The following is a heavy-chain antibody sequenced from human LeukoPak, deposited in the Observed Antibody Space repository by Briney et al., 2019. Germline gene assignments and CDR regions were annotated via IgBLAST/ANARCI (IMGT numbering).Heavy chain of an antibody. CDR3: AKDGDPYYDYVWGINYFDY. Sequence: GGSLRLSCAASGFTFRNYAMGWVRQAPGKGLEWVSVISAADGDNTYYADSVKGRFTISRDNSKNTLYLQMNSLRAEDTAVYYCAKDGDPYYDYVWGINYFDYWGQGTLVTVSS. CDR2: ISAADGDNT. J-gene: IGHJ4*02. CDR1: GFTFRNYA. V-gene: IGHV3-23*01. D-gene: IGHD3-16*01.